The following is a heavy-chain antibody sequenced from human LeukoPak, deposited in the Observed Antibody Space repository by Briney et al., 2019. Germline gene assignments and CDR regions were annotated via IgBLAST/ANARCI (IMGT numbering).Heavy chain of an antibody. J-gene: IGHJ4*02. V-gene: IGHV3-11*06. CDR1: GFTFSDYY. Sequence: GGSLRLSCVASGFTFSDYYMSWIRQAPGKGLEWVSYISSSSSYTNYADSVKGRFTISRDDAKNSLYLQMNSLRAEDRAVYYCASPGRDGYHPDYWGQGTLVTVSS. CDR2: ISSSSSYT. CDR3: ASPGRDGYHPDY. D-gene: IGHD5-24*01.